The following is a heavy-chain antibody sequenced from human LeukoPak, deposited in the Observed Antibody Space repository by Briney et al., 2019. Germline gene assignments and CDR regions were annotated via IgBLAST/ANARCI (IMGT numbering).Heavy chain of an antibody. Sequence: SQTLSLTCAISGDSVSSNSAAWNWIRQSPSRGLEWLGRTYYRSKWYNDYAVSVKSRITINPDTSKNQFSLQLNSVTPEDTAVYYCARVPLERYGGNSAGDAFDIWGQGTMVTVSS. CDR3: ARVPLERYGGNSAGDAFDI. CDR2: TYYRSKWYN. D-gene: IGHD4-23*01. J-gene: IGHJ3*02. CDR1: GDSVSSNSAA. V-gene: IGHV6-1*01.